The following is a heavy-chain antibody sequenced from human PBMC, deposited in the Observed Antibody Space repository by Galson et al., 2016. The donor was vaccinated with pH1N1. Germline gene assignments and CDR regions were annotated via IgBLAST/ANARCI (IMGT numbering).Heavy chain of an antibody. CDR3: ARGSCCFDY. V-gene: IGHV3-23*01. D-gene: IGHD4/OR15-4a*01. CDR1: GFKFDNYA. CDR2: ISGSGSST. J-gene: IGHJ4*02. Sequence: SLRLSCAASGFKFDNYAMTWVRRAPGKGLQWVSAISGSGSSTYYADSVKGRFTISRDNSKNTLYLQMNSLRADDTAVYYCARGSCCFDYWGQGTLVTVSS.